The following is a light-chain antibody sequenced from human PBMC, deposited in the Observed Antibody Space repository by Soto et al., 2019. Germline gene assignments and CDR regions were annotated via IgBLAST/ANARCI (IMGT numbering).Light chain of an antibody. CDR2: GAS. Sequence: EIVLTQSPGTLSLSPGERATLSCRAGQSVSRSYLAWYQQKPGQAPRLLIHGASSRATGITDRFSGSGSGTDFTLTISRMEPEDFAVYYCHQDGISHLRTFGLGPQVEI. V-gene: IGKV3-20*01. CDR1: QSVSRSY. CDR3: HQDGISHLRT. J-gene: IGKJ4*01.